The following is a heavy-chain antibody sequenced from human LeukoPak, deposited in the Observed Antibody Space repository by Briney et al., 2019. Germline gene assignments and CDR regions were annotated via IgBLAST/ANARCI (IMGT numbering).Heavy chain of an antibody. CDR3: ARDRLDPGDFWSGYDAFDI. CDR1: GGSISSSSYY. J-gene: IGHJ3*02. V-gene: IGHV4-39*07. CDR2: IYYSGST. Sequence: SETLSLTCTVSGGSISSSSYYWGWIRQPPGKGLEWIGSIYYSGSTNYNPSLKSRVTISVDTSKNQFSLKLSSVTAADTAVYYCARDRLDPGDFWSGYDAFDIWGQGTMVTVSS. D-gene: IGHD3-3*01.